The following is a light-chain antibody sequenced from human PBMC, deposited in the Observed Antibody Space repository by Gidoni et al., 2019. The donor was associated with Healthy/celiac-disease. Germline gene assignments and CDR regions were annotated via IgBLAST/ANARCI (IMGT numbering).Light chain of an antibody. J-gene: IGLJ1*01. CDR3: SSYTSSSTGYV. V-gene: IGLV2-14*01. CDR2: EVS. Sequence: QSALTQPASVSGSPGQSITISCTGTSSDVGGYKYVSWYQQHQGKAPKLMIYEVSNRPSGVSNRFSGSKSGNTASLTISGLQAEDEADYYCSSYTSSSTGYVFGTGTKVTVL. CDR1: SSDVGGYKY.